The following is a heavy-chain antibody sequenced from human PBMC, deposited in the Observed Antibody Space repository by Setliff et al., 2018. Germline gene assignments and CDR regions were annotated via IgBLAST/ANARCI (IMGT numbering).Heavy chain of an antibody. J-gene: IGHJ1*01. Sequence: ASVKVSCKASGYTFIDYYMHWVRQAPGQGLEWMGWINPNSGDTNYAQNFQGRVTMTRDTSISTAYMELSRLRSDDTAVYYCARGGWHWPEYCHHWGQGTLVTVSS. V-gene: IGHV1-2*02. CDR3: ARGGWHWPEYCHH. D-gene: IGHD1-1*01. CDR1: GYTFIDYY. CDR2: INPNSGDT.